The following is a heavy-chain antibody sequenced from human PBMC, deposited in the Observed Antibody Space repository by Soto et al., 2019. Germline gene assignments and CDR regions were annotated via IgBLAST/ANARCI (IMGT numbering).Heavy chain of an antibody. CDR1: GFTFSSYA. Sequence: EVQLLESGGGLVQPGGSLRLSCAASGFTFSSYAMSWVRQAPGKGLEWVSAISGSGGSIYYADSMKGRFTISRDNSKNTLYLPMNSLRAEDTAVYYCAKSSNYVNYYGMDVWGQGTTVTVSS. D-gene: IGHD4-4*01. CDR3: AKSSNYVNYYGMDV. J-gene: IGHJ6*02. V-gene: IGHV3-23*01. CDR2: ISGSGGSI.